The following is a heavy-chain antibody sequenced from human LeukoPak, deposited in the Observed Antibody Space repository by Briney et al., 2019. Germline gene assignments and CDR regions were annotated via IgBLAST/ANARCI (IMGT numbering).Heavy chain of an antibody. Sequence: ASVKVSCKASGYTFTDYYLHWMRQAPGQGLEWMGWITTNTGNPTYAQGFTGRFVFSLDTSVSTAYLQISSLKAEDTAVYYCARDASTIRFDYWGQGTLVTVSS. CDR2: ITTNTGNP. J-gene: IGHJ4*02. D-gene: IGHD5-24*01. V-gene: IGHV7-4-1*02. CDR3: ARDASTIRFDY. CDR1: GYTFTDYY.